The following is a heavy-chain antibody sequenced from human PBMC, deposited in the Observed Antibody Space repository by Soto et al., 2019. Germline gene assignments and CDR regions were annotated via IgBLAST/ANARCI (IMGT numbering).Heavy chain of an antibody. J-gene: IGHJ6*02. CDR1: GFTVSSNY. D-gene: IGHD2-2*01. Sequence: EVQLVESGGGLIQPGGSLRLSCAASGFTVSSNYMSWVRQAPGKGLEWVSVIYSGGSTYYADSVKGRFTISRDNSKTTLYLPMNSLRAEDTAVYYCATSTSPSYGMDVWGQGTTVTDSS. CDR2: IYSGGST. V-gene: IGHV3-53*01. CDR3: ATSTSPSYGMDV.